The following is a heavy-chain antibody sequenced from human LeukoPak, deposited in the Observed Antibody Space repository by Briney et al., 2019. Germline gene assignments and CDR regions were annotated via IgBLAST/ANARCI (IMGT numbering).Heavy chain of an antibody. CDR1: GGSISSYY. Sequence: SETLSLTCTVSGGSISSYYWSWIRQPPGKGLEWIGYIYYSGSTNYNPSLKSRVTISVDTSKNQFSLKLSSVTAADTAVYYCANYEPHGGFDYWGQGTLVTVSS. D-gene: IGHD3-22*01. J-gene: IGHJ4*02. V-gene: IGHV4-59*01. CDR2: IYYSGST. CDR3: ANYEPHGGFDY.